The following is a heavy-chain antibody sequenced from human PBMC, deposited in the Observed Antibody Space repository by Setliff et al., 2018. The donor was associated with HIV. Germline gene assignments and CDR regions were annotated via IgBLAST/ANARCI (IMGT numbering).Heavy chain of an antibody. CDR3: ARHTVFVRYFDH. D-gene: IGHD2-2*02. V-gene: IGHV4-59*11. Sequence: PSETLSLTCTVSAASIRSHYWSWIRQSPGKGLEWIGNFYSTGSTDYNPSFKSRVTISLDKSNNQISLNLSSATAADTAVYYCARHTVFVRYFDHWGQGMLVTVSS. CDR1: AASIRSHY. CDR2: FYSTGST. J-gene: IGHJ4*02.